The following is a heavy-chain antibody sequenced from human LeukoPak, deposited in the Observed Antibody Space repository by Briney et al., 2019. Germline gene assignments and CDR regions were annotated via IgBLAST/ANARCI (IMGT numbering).Heavy chain of an antibody. CDR3: ARWLIAAAGTLTTNWFDP. V-gene: IGHV1-18*01. CDR2: ISAYNGNT. CDR1: VYTFTNYG. J-gene: IGHJ5*02. Sequence: ASVKVSCKASVYTFTNYGISWVRQAPGQGLEWMGWISAYNGNTNYAQKLQGRVTMTTDTSTSTAYMEMRSLRSDDTAVYYCARWLIAAAGTLTTNWFDPWGQGTLVTVSS. D-gene: IGHD6-13*01.